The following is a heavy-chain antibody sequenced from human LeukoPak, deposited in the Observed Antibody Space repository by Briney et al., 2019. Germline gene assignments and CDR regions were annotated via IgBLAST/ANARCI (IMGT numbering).Heavy chain of an antibody. D-gene: IGHD6-19*01. CDR2: IYYSGST. V-gene: IGHV4-30-4*08. CDR1: GGSISSGDYY. Sequence: SETLSLTCTVSGGSISSGDYYWSWIRQPPGKGLEWIGYIYYSGSTYYNPSRKSRVTISVDTSKNQFSLKLSSVTAADTAVYYCARERAVAGRLDYWGQGTLVTVSS. CDR3: ARERAVAGRLDY. J-gene: IGHJ4*02.